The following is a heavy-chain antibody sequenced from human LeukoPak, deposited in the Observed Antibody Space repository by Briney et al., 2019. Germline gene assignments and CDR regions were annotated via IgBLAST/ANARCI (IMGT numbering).Heavy chain of an antibody. Sequence: ASVKVSCKASGYTFTGYYMHWVRQAPGQGLEWMGWINPNSGGTSYAQKFQGRVTMTRDTSISTAYMELSRLRSDDTAVYYCARNNDSRDPPHFDYWGQGTLVTVSS. D-gene: IGHD3-16*01. CDR3: ARNNDSRDPPHFDY. V-gene: IGHV1-2*02. CDR2: INPNSGGT. CDR1: GYTFTGYY. J-gene: IGHJ4*02.